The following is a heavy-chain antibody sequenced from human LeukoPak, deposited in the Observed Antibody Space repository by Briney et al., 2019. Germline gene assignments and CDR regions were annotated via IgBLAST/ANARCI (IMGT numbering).Heavy chain of an antibody. J-gene: IGHJ3*01. CDR1: GGSISSYY. V-gene: IGHV4-59*08. CDR2: IYYSGST. CDR3: ARHPFDHASAV. Sequence: SETLSLTCTVAGGSISSYYWSWSRQPPGEGLEWSGYIYYSGSTNYNPSLKSRVTISVDTSKNQFSLKLSSVTAADTAVYYCARHPFDHASAVWGQPTVASVPS.